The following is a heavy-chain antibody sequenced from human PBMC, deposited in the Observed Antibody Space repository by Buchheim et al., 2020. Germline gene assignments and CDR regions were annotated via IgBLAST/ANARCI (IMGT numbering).Heavy chain of an antibody. J-gene: IGHJ4*01. D-gene: IGHD2-2*01. CDR1: GSMFSRFG. V-gene: IGHV3-30*03. CDR2: ISKDGSDG. Sequence: QVQVVESGGGAVRPGTSLRLSCSISGSMFSRFGLHWLRQTPGRGLEWVAVISKDGSDGSYADFVRGRFTASRDNARNMLYLEMNNLRPEDSGRYFCSRGSVTAPSTLAYWGHGT. CDR3: SRGSVTAPSTLAY.